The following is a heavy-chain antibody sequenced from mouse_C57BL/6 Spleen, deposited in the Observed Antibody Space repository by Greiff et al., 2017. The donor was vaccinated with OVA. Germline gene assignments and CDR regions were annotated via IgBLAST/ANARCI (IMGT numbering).Heavy chain of an antibody. J-gene: IGHJ3*01. Sequence: VQLQQPGAELVMPGASVKLSCKASGYTFTSYWMHWVKQRPGQGLEWIGEIDPSDSYTNYNQKFKGKSTLTVDKSSSTAYMQLSSLTSEDSAVYYCASSDSGFAYWGQGTLVTVSA. CDR3: ASSDSGFAY. V-gene: IGHV1-69*01. CDR2: IDPSDSYT. D-gene: IGHD3-2*01. CDR1: GYTFTSYW.